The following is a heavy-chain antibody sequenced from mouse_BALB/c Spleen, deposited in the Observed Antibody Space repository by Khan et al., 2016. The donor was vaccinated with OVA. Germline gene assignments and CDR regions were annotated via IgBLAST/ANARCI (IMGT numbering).Heavy chain of an antibody. Sequence: QVQLQQSGAELARPGASVKMSCKASGYTFTSYTIHWIKKRPGQGLEWIGYINPSNGYTNYTQKFKDKATLTTDKSSTTAYLQLSTLTSDDSAVDRCVRDGGYRRSDGWFAYWGQGTLVTVSA. CDR2: INPSNGYT. J-gene: IGHJ3*01. V-gene: IGHV1-4*01. CDR1: GYTFTSYT. CDR3: VRDGGYRRSDGWFAY. D-gene: IGHD3-1*01.